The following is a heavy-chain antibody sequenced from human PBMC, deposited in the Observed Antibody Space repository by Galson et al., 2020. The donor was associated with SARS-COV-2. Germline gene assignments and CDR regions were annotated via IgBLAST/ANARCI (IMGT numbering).Heavy chain of an antibody. D-gene: IGHD3-9*01. J-gene: IGHJ4*02. CDR3: ARGVLGDYNLLTGYYNRGFFDS. CDR2: INHSGST. V-gene: IGHV4-34*01. CDR1: SGSFSGHY. Sequence: SQASETLSLTCAVYSGSFSGHYWNWIRQPPGKGLEWIGEINHSGSTNYNPSLRSRVSMSVDTSKNQFSLKLTSVTAADTAVYYCARGVLGDYNLLTGYYNRGFFDSWDRGNLVTVSS.